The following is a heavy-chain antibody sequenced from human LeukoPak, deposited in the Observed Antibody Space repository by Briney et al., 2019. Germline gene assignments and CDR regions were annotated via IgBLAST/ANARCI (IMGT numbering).Heavy chain of an antibody. D-gene: IGHD1-26*01. Sequence: SETLSLTCTVPGGSISSSSYDRGWIRQPPGKGLEWIGSIYYSGSNYYNPSVQSRVTISVDTSKNQFSLKLSSVTAADTTVYYCARISGSYTPGYFDYWGQGALVTVSS. J-gene: IGHJ4*02. CDR2: IYYSGSN. CDR1: GGSISSSSYD. CDR3: ARISGSYTPGYFDY. V-gene: IGHV4-39*01.